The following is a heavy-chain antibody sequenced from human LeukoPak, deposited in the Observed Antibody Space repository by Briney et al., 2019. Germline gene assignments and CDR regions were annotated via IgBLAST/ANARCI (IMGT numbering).Heavy chain of an antibody. CDR1: GFTVSSNY. Sequence: PGGSLRLSCAASGFTVSSNYMSWVRQAPGKGLEWVSVIYSGCSTYYADSVKGRFTISRDNSKNTLYLQMNSLRAEDTAVYYCARSYYDFWSGYYPPGWFDPWGQGTLVTVSS. CDR2: IYSGCST. CDR3: ARSYYDFWSGYYPPGWFDP. V-gene: IGHV3-53*01. D-gene: IGHD3-3*01. J-gene: IGHJ5*02.